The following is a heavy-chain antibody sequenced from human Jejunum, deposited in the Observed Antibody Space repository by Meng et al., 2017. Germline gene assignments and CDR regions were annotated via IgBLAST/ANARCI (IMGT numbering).Heavy chain of an antibody. CDR3: ARAREGGWYFDL. J-gene: IGHJ2*01. D-gene: IGHD1-26*01. V-gene: IGHV6-1*01. CDR2: THYRSKWYH. Sequence: HLRQSRPGLWKPSQTLSPTRASSVASVPSNFASWNWIRQSPSRGLEWLGRTHYRSKWYHDYAVSVKSRITINPDTSKNQFSLQLNSVTPEDTAVYYCARAREGGWYFDLWGRGTLVTVSS. CDR1: VASVPSNFAS.